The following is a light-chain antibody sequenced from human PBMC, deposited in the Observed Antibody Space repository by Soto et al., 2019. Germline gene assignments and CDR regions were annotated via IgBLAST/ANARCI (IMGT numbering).Light chain of an antibody. V-gene: IGKV3-15*01. J-gene: IGKJ2*01. CDR1: QHVSSN. CDR3: QQYNNWPYT. Sequence: EIVMTQSPATLSVSPGGSATLSCRASQHVSSNFAWYRQKPGQAPTLLIYRASTRSTGIPARFSGRGSGTEFTLPISSLQSEDFAVYYCQQYNNWPYTFGQGTKLEIK. CDR2: RAS.